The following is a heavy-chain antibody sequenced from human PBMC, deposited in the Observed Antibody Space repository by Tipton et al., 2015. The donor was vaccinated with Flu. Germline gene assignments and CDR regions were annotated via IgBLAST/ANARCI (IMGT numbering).Heavy chain of an antibody. J-gene: IGHJ4*02. V-gene: IGHV3-21*01. D-gene: IGHD4-17*01. CDR1: GFTFSSHS. CDR3: ARDWAVTPGAASSFDY. CDR2: ISSSGNDI. Sequence: SLRLSCAASGFTFSSHSMNWVRQAPGKGLEWVSSISSSGNDIYYADSVKGRFSISTDSTTNSVFLQMNSLRAEDTAVYYCARDWAVTPGAASSFDYWGQGTLVTVSS.